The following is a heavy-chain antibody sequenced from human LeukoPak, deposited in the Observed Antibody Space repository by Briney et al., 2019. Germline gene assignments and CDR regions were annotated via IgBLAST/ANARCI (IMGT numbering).Heavy chain of an antibody. CDR1: GGSISSYY. CDR3: ARGRRDDSNYRPFEY. D-gene: IGHD5-24*01. V-gene: IGHV4-59*01. CDR2: MYYSGNT. J-gene: IGHJ4*02. Sequence: PSETLSLTCTVSGGSISSYYWSWIRQPPGKGLEWIGYMYYSGNTNCNPSLKSRVTTSIDTSNNHFSLKLTSATAADTAIYYCARGRRDDSNYRPFEYWGQGILVTVSS.